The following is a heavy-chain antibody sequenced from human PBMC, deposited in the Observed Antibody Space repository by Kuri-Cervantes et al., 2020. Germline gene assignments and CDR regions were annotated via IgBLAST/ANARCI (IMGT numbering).Heavy chain of an antibody. V-gene: IGHV3-23*01. CDR2: INEGGGST. Sequence: GESLKISCAASGFTFSNSAMSWVRQAPGKGLEWVSGINEGGGSTYHADSVQGRFTISRDNAKNSLYLQMNSLRAEDTAVYYCSSSYDYIWGSYHIGAFDIWGQGTMVTVSS. CDR3: SSSYDYIWGSYHIGAFDI. J-gene: IGHJ3*02. CDR1: GFTFSNSA. D-gene: IGHD3-16*02.